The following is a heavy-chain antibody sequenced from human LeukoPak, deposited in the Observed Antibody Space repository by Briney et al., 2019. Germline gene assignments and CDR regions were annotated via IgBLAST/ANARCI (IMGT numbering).Heavy chain of an antibody. Sequence: ASVKVSCKASGYTFTSYYMHWVRQAPGQGLEWMGIINPSGGSTSYAQKFQGRVTMTEDTSTDTAYMELSSLRSEDTAVYYCATGFGGITMVRGVIHYWGQGTLVTVSS. CDR3: ATGFGGITMVRGVIHY. CDR2: INPSGGST. J-gene: IGHJ4*02. V-gene: IGHV1-46*01. D-gene: IGHD3-10*01. CDR1: GYTFTSYY.